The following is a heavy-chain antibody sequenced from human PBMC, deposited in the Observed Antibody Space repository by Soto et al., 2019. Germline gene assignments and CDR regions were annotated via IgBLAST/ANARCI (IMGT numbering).Heavy chain of an antibody. D-gene: IGHD3-22*01. CDR2: IVPVFGTP. CDR1: GGSFPSDT. V-gene: IGHV1-69*01. J-gene: IGHJ3*02. Sequence: QVQLMQSGAEVKKPGSSVKVSCKASGGSFPSDTISWVRQAPGQGLEWLGGIVPVFGTPNHAQKLQGRVTISADGSTNTAYMELTSLRPEDTAVYYCTRPSSGYYHDAFDIWGQGTLVTVSS. CDR3: TRPSSGYYHDAFDI.